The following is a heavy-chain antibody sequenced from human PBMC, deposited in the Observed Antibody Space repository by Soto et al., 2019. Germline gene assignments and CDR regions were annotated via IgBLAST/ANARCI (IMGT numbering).Heavy chain of an antibody. J-gene: IGHJ4*02. CDR3: ATPVTPSIAATVFDF. CDR1: GFIFSDYA. Sequence: PVGSLRLSCVGSGFIFSDYAMSWVRQGRGKGPEWVSAISDSGGTRYYADSVKGRFTISRDNSKKTLYLHLTSLRAEDSAIYYCATPVTPSIAATVFDFWGQGSPVTVSS. V-gene: IGHV3-23*01. D-gene: IGHD6-25*01. CDR2: ISDSGGTR.